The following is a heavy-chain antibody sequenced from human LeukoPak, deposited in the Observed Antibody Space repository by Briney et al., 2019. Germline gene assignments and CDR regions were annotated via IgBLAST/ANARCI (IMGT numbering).Heavy chain of an antibody. CDR3: AKGNGHYYYYMDV. CDR1: GFTFNIYG. Sequence: PGGSLRLSCAASGFTFNIYGMHWVRQAPGKGLEGVTVIWYEGSNKYYADSVQGRFTIPRDNSKNTLCLQMNSLRAEDTAVYYCAKGNGHYYYYMDVWGKGTTVTVSS. D-gene: IGHD2-8*01. V-gene: IGHV3-33*06. CDR2: IWYEGSNK. J-gene: IGHJ6*03.